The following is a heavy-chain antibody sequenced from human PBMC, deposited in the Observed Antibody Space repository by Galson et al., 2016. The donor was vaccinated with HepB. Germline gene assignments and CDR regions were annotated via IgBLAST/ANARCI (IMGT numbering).Heavy chain of an antibody. V-gene: IGHV4-61*01. Sequence: SETLSLTCTVSGGSVSSGPYYWSWVRQPPGKGLEWVGFMYYSGSTNYNPSLKSRVTVSIDTSKNQFSVKLSSVTAAGTAVYYCARGTRPYSNYPPALDYWGQGTLVTVSS. CDR1: GGSVSSGPYY. J-gene: IGHJ4*02. CDR2: MYYSGST. D-gene: IGHD4-11*01. CDR3: ARGTRPYSNYPPALDY.